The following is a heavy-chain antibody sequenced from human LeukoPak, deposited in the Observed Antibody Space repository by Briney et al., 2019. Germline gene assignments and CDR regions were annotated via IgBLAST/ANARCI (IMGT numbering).Heavy chain of an antibody. V-gene: IGHV1-2*06. CDR2: INPNSGGT. CDR3: ARETKVGTASWFDP. J-gene: IGHJ5*02. Sequence: ASVKVSCKASGYTFTGYYMHWVRQAPEQGLEWMGRINPNSGGTNYAHKFQGRVTITRDTSISTAYMELSRLRSDDTAVYYCARETKVGTASWFDPWGQGTLVTVSP. D-gene: IGHD1-7*01. CDR1: GYTFTGYY.